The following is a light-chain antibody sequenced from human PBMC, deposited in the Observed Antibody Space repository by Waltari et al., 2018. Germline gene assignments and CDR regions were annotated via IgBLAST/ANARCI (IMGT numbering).Light chain of an antibody. CDR3: FVFHNNARV. V-gene: IGLV7-46*01. CDR1: TGAVTRGHY. CDR2: DAS. Sequence: QAVLTQEPSLTVSPGGTVTLTCGFSTGAVTRGHYPYWFQHKPRQAPRTLIYDASNKHSWTPARFSGSLLGDKAALILSGAQPEDEAEYYCFVFHNNARVFGGGTKLTVL. J-gene: IGLJ3*02.